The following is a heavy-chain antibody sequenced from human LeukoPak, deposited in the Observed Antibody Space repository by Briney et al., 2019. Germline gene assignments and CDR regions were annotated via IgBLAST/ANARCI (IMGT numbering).Heavy chain of an antibody. D-gene: IGHD3-10*01. CDR3: TKDISSGRPAPYGMDV. V-gene: IGHV3-9*01. CDR2: INWNSDTI. Sequence: GRSLRLSCAASGFTFGDYCMHWVRQPPGKGLEWASAINWNSDTIHYADSVRGRFTISRDNAKNSLYLQMNSLRVEDTAFYYCTKDISSGRPAPYGMDVWGHGTMVTVSS. CDR1: GFTFGDYC. J-gene: IGHJ6*02.